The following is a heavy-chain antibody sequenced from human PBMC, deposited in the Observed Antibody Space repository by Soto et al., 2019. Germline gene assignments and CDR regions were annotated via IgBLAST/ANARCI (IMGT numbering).Heavy chain of an antibody. CDR1: GFTFSGFG. CDR2: IWYDGSKK. Sequence: HPGGALRLSCAASGFTFSGFGMHWVRQAPGKGLEWVSLIWYDGSKKSYGDPVKGRFTISRDNSRNTVYLQMNSLRADDTAVYYCARDASXYSLWSGYYPSRNGMDVWGQGTTVTVSS. J-gene: IGHJ6*02. D-gene: IGHD3-3*01. CDR3: ARDASXYSLWSGYYPSRNGMDV. V-gene: IGHV3-33*01.